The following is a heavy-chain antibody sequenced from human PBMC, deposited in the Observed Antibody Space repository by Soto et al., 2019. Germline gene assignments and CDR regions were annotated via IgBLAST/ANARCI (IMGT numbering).Heavy chain of an antibody. V-gene: IGHV3-23*01. CDR1: GFTFSSYA. CDR2: ISGSGGRT. D-gene: IGHD3-9*01. CDR3: AKSCDWYFCFMDV. Sequence: EVQLLESGGGLIQPGGALRLSCAASGFTFSSYAMSWVRQAPGKGLEWVSAISGSGGRTYYADSVKGRFTISRDDSKNTLYLQMNSLRAADTALYYCAKSCDWYFCFMDVWGKGTTVTVSS. J-gene: IGHJ6*03.